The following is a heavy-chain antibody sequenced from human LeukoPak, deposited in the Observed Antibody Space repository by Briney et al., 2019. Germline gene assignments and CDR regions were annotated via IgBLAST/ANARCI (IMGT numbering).Heavy chain of an antibody. CDR3: ARDRVVRGVPHRDV. CDR2: IYTSGST. D-gene: IGHD3-10*01. Sequence: SETLSLTCTVSGGSISSYYWSWIRQPAGKGLEWIGRIYTSGSTNYNPSLKSRVTMSVDTSKNQFSLKLSSVTAADTAVYYCARDRVVRGVPHRDVWGKGTTVTTSS. V-gene: IGHV4-4*07. J-gene: IGHJ6*03. CDR1: GGSISSYY.